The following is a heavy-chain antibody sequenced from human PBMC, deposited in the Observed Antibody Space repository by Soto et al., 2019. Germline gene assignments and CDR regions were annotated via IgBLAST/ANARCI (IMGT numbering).Heavy chain of an antibody. D-gene: IGHD1-26*01. J-gene: IGHJ4*02. CDR2: ICVYVASS. Sequence: SGGSLRLSCAASGFTFSCDAMNWGRQAAGKGLEWVSAICVYVASSTNADYVKGRFTISRDNNKNTVYMEMNRMNAEDTDVYYCAKVFTPERGNYFDYWGQGTLVTVSS. CDR3: AKVFTPERGNYFDY. V-gene: IGHV3-23*01. CDR1: GFTFSCDA.